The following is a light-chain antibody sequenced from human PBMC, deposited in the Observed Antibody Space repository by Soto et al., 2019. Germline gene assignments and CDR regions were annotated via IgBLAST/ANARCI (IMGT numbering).Light chain of an antibody. CDR2: DGS. CDR1: SSDVGSYNL. CDR3: CSYACSSTLV. V-gene: IGLV2-23*01. J-gene: IGLJ2*01. Sequence: QSALTQPASVSGSPGQSITISCTGTSSDVGSYNLVSWYQQHPGKATKLMIYDGSKRPSGVANLFSGSKSGNTASLTSSGLQAEDEADYYCCSYACSSTLVFGGGTKLTVL.